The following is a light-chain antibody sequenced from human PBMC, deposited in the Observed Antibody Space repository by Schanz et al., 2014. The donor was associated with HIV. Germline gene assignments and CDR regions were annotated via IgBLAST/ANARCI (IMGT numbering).Light chain of an antibody. V-gene: IGLV2-14*01. J-gene: IGLJ2*01. Sequence: QSALTQPASVSGSPGQSITISCTGTSSDIGAYNYVSWYQQYPGKAPKLMIYDVGNRPSGVSNRFSGSKSGNTASLTISGLQAEDEADYYCSSYANTDTVLFGGGTKLTVL. CDR3: SSYANTDTVL. CDR2: DVG. CDR1: SSDIGAYNY.